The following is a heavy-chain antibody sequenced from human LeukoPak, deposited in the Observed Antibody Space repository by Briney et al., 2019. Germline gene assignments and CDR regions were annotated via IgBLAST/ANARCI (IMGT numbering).Heavy chain of an antibody. Sequence: SETLSLTCAVYGGSFSGYYWSWIRQPPGKGLEWIGEINHSGSTNYNPSLKSRVTISVDTSKNQFSLKLSSVTAADTAVYYCARRWNRGSHFDYWGRGTLVTVSS. V-gene: IGHV4-34*01. CDR2: INHSGST. CDR1: GGSFSGYY. CDR3: ARRWNRGSHFDY. J-gene: IGHJ4*02. D-gene: IGHD1-1*01.